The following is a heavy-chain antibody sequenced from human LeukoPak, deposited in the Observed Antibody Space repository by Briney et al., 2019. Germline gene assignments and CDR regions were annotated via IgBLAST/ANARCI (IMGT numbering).Heavy chain of an antibody. Sequence: ASVKDSCKTSGYTFTDYEINWVRQASGQGLEWVGCINPKSGKTVYAKKFQGRVTMPRNISIRIAYMELGSLRDEDTAVYFCARTGATVGDWIDPWGRGTLVTVSS. CDR3: ARTGATVGDWIDP. CDR2: INPKSGKT. J-gene: IGHJ5*02. CDR1: GYTFTDYE. V-gene: IGHV1-8*02. D-gene: IGHD1-26*01.